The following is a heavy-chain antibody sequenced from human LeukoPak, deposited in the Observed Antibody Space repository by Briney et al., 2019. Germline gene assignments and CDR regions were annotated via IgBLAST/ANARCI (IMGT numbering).Heavy chain of an antibody. CDR3: ASPDSVAGHNFDY. J-gene: IGHJ4*02. V-gene: IGHV3-11*01. CDR1: GFTFSDYY. Sequence: GGSLRLSCAASGFTFSDYYMSWIRQAPGKGLEWVSYISSSGSTIYYADSVKGRFTISRDNAKNSLYLQMNSLRTEDTAVYYCASPDSVAGHNFDYWDQGTLVTVSS. CDR2: ISSSGSTI. D-gene: IGHD6-19*01.